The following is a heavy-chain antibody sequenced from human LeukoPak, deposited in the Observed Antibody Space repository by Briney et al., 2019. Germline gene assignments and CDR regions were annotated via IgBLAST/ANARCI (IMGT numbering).Heavy chain of an antibody. J-gene: IGHJ4*02. Sequence: GASVKVSCKASGYTFTNYGISWVRQAPGQGLEWMGGIIPIFGTANYAQKFQGRVTITADESTSTAYMELSSLRSEDTAVYYCARGYSSSPSRYWGQGTLVTVSS. CDR2: IIPIFGTA. CDR3: ARGYSSSPSRY. D-gene: IGHD6-13*01. V-gene: IGHV1-69*13. CDR1: GYTFTNYG.